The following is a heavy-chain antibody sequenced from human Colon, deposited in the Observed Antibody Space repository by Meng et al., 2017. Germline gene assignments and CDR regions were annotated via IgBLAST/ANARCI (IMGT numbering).Heavy chain of an antibody. V-gene: IGHV3-74*01. CDR1: GFSLRSSW. CDR3: ASLSPPVTEKWIDP. Sequence: GESLKISCAASGFSLRSSWMNWVRQVPGKGLEWISRISGDGGSVSYADSVKGRFSISRDNTKNTLYLQMNDLRVEDTAVYYCASLSPPVTEKWIDPWGQGTLVTVS. D-gene: IGHD4-17*01. CDR2: ISGDGGSV. J-gene: IGHJ5*02.